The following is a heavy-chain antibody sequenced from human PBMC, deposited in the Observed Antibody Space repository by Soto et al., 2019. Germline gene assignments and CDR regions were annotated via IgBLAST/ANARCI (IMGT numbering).Heavy chain of an antibody. CDR1: GVTFSSYA. J-gene: IGHJ4*02. V-gene: IGHV3-23*01. CDR2: ISGSGGST. D-gene: IGHD3-10*01. CDR3: AKDFGGFGELFQYYFNY. Sequence: GGSLRLSCAASGVTFSSYAMSWVRQAPGKGLEWVSAISGSGGSTYYADSVKGRFTISRDNSKNTLYLQMNSLRAEDTAVYYCAKDFGGFGELFQYYFNYWGQGALVTVSS.